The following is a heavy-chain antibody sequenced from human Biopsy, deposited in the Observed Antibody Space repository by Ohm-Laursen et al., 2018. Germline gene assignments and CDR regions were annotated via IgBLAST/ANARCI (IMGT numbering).Heavy chain of an antibody. D-gene: IGHD5-12*01. Sequence: SETLSLTYTVSGGSLSSYSWSWIRQPAGKGLEWIGQIYTSGITNYNPSLKSRVTMSVDTSKNKFSLRVSSVTAADTAIYYCARGSGYFKLDVWGQGTTVTVSS. CDR2: IYTSGIT. V-gene: IGHV4-4*07. J-gene: IGHJ6*02. CDR1: GGSLSSYS. CDR3: ARGSGYFKLDV.